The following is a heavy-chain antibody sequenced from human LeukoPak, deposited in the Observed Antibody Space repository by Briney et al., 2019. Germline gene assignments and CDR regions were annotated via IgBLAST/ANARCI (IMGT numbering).Heavy chain of an antibody. CDR1: GGSINDYY. CDR3: ARVVRGAVTSNCFDP. D-gene: IGHD4-17*01. CDR2: ISNSGTT. J-gene: IGHJ5*02. V-gene: IGHV4-59*01. Sequence: PSETLSLTCTVPGGSINDYYWTWIRQAPGKGLEWLGYISNSGTTDYNPSLKSRVTMSVDTSKNEFSLKVTSVTAADTAKYYGARVVRGAVTSNCFDPWGQGTLVTVSS.